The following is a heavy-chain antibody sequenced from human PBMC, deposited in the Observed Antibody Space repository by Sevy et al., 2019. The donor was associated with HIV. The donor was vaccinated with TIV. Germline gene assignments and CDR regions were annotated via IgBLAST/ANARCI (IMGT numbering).Heavy chain of an antibody. D-gene: IGHD2-21*02. Sequence: GGSLRLSCAASGFTFDDYTMHWVRQAPGKGLEWVSLINWSGDDTYYADSVKGRFTISRDNSRNSLYLQMNSLRTEDTALYYCAKERNCGRDCLYFQHWGQGTLVTVSS. J-gene: IGHJ1*01. CDR2: INWSGDDT. CDR3: AKERNCGRDCLYFQH. CDR1: GFTFDDYT. V-gene: IGHV3-43*01.